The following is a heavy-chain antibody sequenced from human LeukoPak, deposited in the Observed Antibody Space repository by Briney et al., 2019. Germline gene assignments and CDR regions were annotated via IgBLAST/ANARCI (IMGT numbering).Heavy chain of an antibody. V-gene: IGHV4-61*02. D-gene: IGHD3-22*01. CDR1: GGSIGSGNYY. Sequence: KASETLSLTCTVSGGSIGSGNYYWNWIRQPAGKGLEWIGRIYTSGSTYYNPSLKSRVIISLDTSKNQFSLKLSSVTAADTAVYYCARGKYYYDSSGYPFDYWGQGTLVTVSS. J-gene: IGHJ4*02. CDR3: ARGKYYYDSSGYPFDY. CDR2: IYTSGST.